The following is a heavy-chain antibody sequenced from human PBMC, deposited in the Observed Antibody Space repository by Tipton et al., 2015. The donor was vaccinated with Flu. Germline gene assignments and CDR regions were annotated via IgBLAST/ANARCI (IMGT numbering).Heavy chain of an antibody. CDR3: ARCSGSGTDVIYDY. D-gene: IGHD3-10*02. V-gene: IGHV4-4*07. J-gene: IGHJ4*02. Sequence: TLSLTCTVSGGSLSSFYWSWIRQPAGKGLEWIGRIYSSGSTKYSPAFKSRVTLSVDTSKNQFSLNLSSATASDTALYFCARCSGSGTDVIYDYLGQGTLVTVSS. CDR2: IYSSGST. CDR1: GGSLSSFY.